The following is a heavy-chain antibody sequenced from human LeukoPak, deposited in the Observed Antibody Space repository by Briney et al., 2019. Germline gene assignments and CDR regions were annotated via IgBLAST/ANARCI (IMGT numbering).Heavy chain of an antibody. CDR3: ARESNYYINWFDP. D-gene: IGHD3-22*01. J-gene: IGHJ5*02. CDR2: IYTSGST. CDR1: GGSISSGSYY. Sequence: SETLSLTCTVSGGSISSGSYYWSWIRQPAGKGLEWIGRIYTSGSTNYNPSLKSRVTISVDTSKNQFSLKLSSVTAADTAVYYCARESNYYINWFDPWGQGTLVTVSS. V-gene: IGHV4-61*02.